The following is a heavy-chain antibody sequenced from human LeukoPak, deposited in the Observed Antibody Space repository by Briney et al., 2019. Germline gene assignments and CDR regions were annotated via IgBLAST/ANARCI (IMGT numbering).Heavy chain of an antibody. CDR3: ARLSTVTTSFDY. D-gene: IGHD4-17*01. V-gene: IGHV4-59*12. CDR1: GFTFSSYS. CDR2: IYYSGST. Sequence: SGGSLRLSCAASGFTFSSYSMNWVRQAPGKGLEWIGYIYYSGSTYYNPSLKSRVTISVDTSKNQFSLKLSSVTAADTAVYYCARLSTVTTSFDYWGQGTLVTVSS. J-gene: IGHJ4*02.